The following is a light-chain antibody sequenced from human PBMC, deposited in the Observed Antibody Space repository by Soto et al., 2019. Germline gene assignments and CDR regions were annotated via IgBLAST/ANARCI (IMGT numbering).Light chain of an antibody. V-gene: IGKV1-39*01. J-gene: IGKJ4*01. CDR1: QTVNNNY. Sequence: IQMSQSPSSLSASVGDRVSITCRASQTVNNNYVNWYQQKPGEAPKLLIYIASGLQSGVPSRFNGSGSGTDFTLHINSLQPDDVETYFCQQTSSFPLSFGGGTKVEIK. CDR2: IAS. CDR3: QQTSSFPLS.